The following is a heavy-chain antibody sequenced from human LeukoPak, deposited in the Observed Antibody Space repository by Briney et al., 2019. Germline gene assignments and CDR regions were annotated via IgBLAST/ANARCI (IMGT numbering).Heavy chain of an antibody. V-gene: IGHV4-4*07. CDR2: IHTSRST. CDR1: GGSISSYY. Sequence: ETLSLTCTVSGGSISSYYWSWIRQPAGKGLEWIGRIHTSRSTNYNPSLKSRVTMSVDTSKNQFSLKVTSVTAADTAVYYCARAWQWLPLDSWGQGTLVTVSS. D-gene: IGHD6-19*01. CDR3: ARAWQWLPLDS. J-gene: IGHJ4*02.